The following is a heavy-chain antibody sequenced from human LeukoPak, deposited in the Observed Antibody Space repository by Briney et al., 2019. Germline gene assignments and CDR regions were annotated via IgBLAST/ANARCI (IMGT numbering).Heavy chain of an antibody. J-gene: IGHJ6*02. D-gene: IGHD6-6*01. CDR1: GYTFSTYW. V-gene: IGHV5-51*01. CDR2: IYPGDSDT. Sequence: GESLKISCKGSGYTFSTYWIGWVRQMPWKGLEWMGIIYPGDSDTRYSPSFQGQVTISADKSISTAYLQWSSLKASDTTMYYCARFGASITTRPDYYYGMDVWGQGTTVTVSS. CDR3: ARFGASITTRPDYYYGMDV.